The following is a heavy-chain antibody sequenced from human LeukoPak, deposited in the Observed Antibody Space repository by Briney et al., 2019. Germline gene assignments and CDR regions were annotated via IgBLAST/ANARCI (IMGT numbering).Heavy chain of an antibody. J-gene: IGHJ4*02. Sequence: GGSLRLSCAASGITVSSNYMSWVRQAPGKGLEWVSVMYSGGNTYYADSVKGRFTISRDKSKNILYLQMNSLRAEDTAVYYCARGIGSTVFFDHWGQEALVTVSS. CDR1: GITVSSNY. CDR2: MYSGGNT. D-gene: IGHD4-17*01. CDR3: ARGIGSTVFFDH. V-gene: IGHV3-53*01.